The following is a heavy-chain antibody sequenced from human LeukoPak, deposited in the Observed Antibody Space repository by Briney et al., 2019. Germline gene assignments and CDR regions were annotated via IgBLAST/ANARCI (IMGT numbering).Heavy chain of an antibody. Sequence: ASVKVSCKASGYTFTSYGISWVRQAPGQGLEWMGWISAYNGNTNYAQKLQGRVTMTTDTSTSTAYMELRSLRSDDTAVYYCARDRAFRMVVAAMRHKTFQHWGQGTLVTVSS. CDR2: ISAYNGNT. D-gene: IGHD2-15*01. V-gene: IGHV1-18*01. CDR3: ARDRAFRMVVAAMRHKTFQH. CDR1: GYTFTSYG. J-gene: IGHJ1*01.